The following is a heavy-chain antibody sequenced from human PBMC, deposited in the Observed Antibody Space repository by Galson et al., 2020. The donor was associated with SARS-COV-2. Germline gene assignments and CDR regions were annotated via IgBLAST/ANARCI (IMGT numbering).Heavy chain of an antibody. D-gene: IGHD3-3*01. V-gene: IGHV3-11*01. Sequence: GESLKISCAASGFTFSDYYISWIRQAPGKGLEWVSYISSSGSTIYYADSVKGRFTISRDNAKNSLYLQMNSLRAEDTAVYYCAREALSEITIFGVVIYRYFDYWGQGTLVTVSS. CDR1: GFTFSDYY. CDR3: AREALSEITIFGVVIYRYFDY. J-gene: IGHJ4*02. CDR2: ISSSGSTI.